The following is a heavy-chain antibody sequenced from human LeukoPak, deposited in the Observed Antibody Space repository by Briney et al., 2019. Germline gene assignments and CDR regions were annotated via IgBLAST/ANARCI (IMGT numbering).Heavy chain of an antibody. CDR3: QAYYYYYMDV. CDR2: IRSKANDYAT. Sequence: GGSLKLSCAASGITFDGSPIHWVRQASGKGLEWAGRIRSKANDYATGYGASVKGRFIISRDDSKNMSYLEMNSLTTEDTAVYFCQAYYYYYMDVWGKGTTVTVSS. CDR1: GITFDGSP. V-gene: IGHV3-73*01. J-gene: IGHJ6*03.